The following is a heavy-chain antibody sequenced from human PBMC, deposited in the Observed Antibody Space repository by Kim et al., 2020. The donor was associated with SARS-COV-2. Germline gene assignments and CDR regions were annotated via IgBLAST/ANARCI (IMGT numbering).Heavy chain of an antibody. J-gene: IGHJ3*02. Sequence: SGKARLTTARDNSKNTLYRQMNSLRAEDTAVYYCAKDVESGSYSDAFDIWGQGTMVTVSS. D-gene: IGHD1-26*01. CDR3: AKDVESGSYSDAFDI. V-gene: IGHV3-23*01.